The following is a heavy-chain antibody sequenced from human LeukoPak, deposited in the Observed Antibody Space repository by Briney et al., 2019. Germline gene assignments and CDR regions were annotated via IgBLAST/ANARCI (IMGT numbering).Heavy chain of an antibody. D-gene: IGHD6-19*01. J-gene: IGHJ4*02. V-gene: IGHV1-18*01. CDR3: ARGSGQWLVQGLVDY. CDR2: ISAYNGNT. Sequence: ASVKVSCKASGYTFTSYGISWVRQAPGQGLEWMGWISAYNGNTNCAQKLQGRVTMTTDTSTSTAYMELRSLRSDDTAVYYCARGSGQWLVQGLVDYWGQGTLVTVSS. CDR1: GYTFTSYG.